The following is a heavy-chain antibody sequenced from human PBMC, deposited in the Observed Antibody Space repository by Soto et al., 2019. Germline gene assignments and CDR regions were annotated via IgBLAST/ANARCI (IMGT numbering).Heavy chain of an antibody. Sequence: GGSLRLSCEGSGFTFSNGWMTWFRQASGKGLEWVGRIRTKTNNYATAYAASVKGRFTISRDDSKNMAYLQMNSLKTEDTAVYYCTAMAGIDYWGQGTLVTVSS. V-gene: IGHV3-73*01. D-gene: IGHD6-19*01. CDR2: IRTKTNNYAT. J-gene: IGHJ4*02. CDR1: GFTFSNGW. CDR3: TAMAGIDY.